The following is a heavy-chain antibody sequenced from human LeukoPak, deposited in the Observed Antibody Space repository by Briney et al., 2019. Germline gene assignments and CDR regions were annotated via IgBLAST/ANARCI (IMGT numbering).Heavy chain of an antibody. V-gene: IGHV3-66*02. CDR2: IYSGGST. Sequence: PGGSLRLSCAASGFTVSSYYMSWVRQAPGKGLEWVSIIYSGGSTYYADSVEGRFTISRDNSQNTVYLQMNSLRGEDTAVYYCARAEVIAIFDYWGQGTLVTVSS. CDR3: ARAEVIAIFDY. J-gene: IGHJ4*02. D-gene: IGHD2-21*01. CDR1: GFTVSSYY.